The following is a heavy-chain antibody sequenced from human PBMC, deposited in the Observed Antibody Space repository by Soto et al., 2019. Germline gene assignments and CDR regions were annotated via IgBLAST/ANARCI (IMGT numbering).Heavy chain of an antibody. CDR1: GFNFGAFS. CDR2: IDPTSTEI. V-gene: IGHV3-21*01. CDR3: ARDYLSCDPGEAFDS. Sequence: EVQLVESGGGLVKPGESLRLSCTASGFNFGAFSLSWVRQAPGKGLEWVSSIDPTSTEIHYADSVEGRFSVYRDSTRNSLYLQMISLRFEDTGVYSCARDYLSCDPGEAFDSWGQGTLVTVSS. J-gene: IGHJ4*02.